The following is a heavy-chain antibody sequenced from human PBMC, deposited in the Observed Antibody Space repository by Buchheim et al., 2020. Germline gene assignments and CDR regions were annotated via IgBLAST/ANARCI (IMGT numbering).Heavy chain of an antibody. CDR1: GFTFSSYG. D-gene: IGHD3-10*01. CDR2: ISYDGSNK. J-gene: IGHJ6*02. Sequence: QVQLVESGGGVVQPGRSLRLSCAASGFTFSSYGMHWVRQAPGKGLEWVAVISYDGSNKYYADSVKCRFTISRDNSKNTLYLQMNSLRAEDTAVYYCAKDLMVRGVEGYYGMDVWGQGTT. V-gene: IGHV3-30*18. CDR3: AKDLMVRGVEGYYGMDV.